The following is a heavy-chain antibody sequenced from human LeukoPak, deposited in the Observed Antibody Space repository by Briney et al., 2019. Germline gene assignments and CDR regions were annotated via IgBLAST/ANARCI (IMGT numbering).Heavy chain of an antibody. J-gene: IGHJ6*02. CDR2: NYYSGST. D-gene: IGHD1-1*01. CDR1: GGSISSGGYY. Sequence: SETLSLTCTVSGGSISSGGYYWSWLRQHPGKGLEWIGNNYYSGSTNYNPPLKSRVTMSVDTSKNQFSLKLSSVTAADTAVYYCAREGQLERRFYYYYGMDVWGQGTTVTVSS. CDR3: AREGQLERRFYYYYGMDV. V-gene: IGHV4-61*08.